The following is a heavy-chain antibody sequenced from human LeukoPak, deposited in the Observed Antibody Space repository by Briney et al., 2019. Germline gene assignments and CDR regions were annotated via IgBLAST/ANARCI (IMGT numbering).Heavy chain of an antibody. CDR2: IIPILGIA. J-gene: IGHJ4*02. Sequence: GASVKVSCKASGGTFSSYAISWVRQAPGQGLEWMGRIIPILGIANYAQKFQGRVTITADKSTSTAYMELSSLRSEDTAVYYCARDRYDYIWGSYRSEDFDYWGQGILVTVSS. D-gene: IGHD3-16*02. CDR1: GGTFSSYA. CDR3: ARDRYDYIWGSYRSEDFDY. V-gene: IGHV1-69*04.